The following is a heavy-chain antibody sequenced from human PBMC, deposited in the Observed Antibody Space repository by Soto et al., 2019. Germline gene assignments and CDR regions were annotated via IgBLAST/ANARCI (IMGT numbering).Heavy chain of an antibody. V-gene: IGHV1-3*01. CDR3: SRRGRESYCSSDRLHALAF. CDR1: GYLFTSFS. J-gene: IGHJ3*01. D-gene: IGHD2-21*01. CDR2: INPANGDL. Sequence: QVQLVQSGAAVKEPGASVRLSCKTSGYLFTSFSLHWVRQAPGQGPEWMGWINPANGDLKYSPKFQSRVTIDRQTLATTAYLYMHLLIFDDKAVYYCSRRGRESYCSSDRLHALAFWGRWTMVTVS.